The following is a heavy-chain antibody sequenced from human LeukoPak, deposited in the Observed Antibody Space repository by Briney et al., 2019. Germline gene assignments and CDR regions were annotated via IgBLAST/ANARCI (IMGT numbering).Heavy chain of an antibody. V-gene: IGHV3-23*01. Sequence: GGSLRLSCAASGFTFSSYSMNWVRQAPGKGLQWVSTISDSGGSTYYADSVKGRFTISRDNSKNTLYLQVNSLRAEDTAMYYCATQYFDFWGQGTLVTVSS. J-gene: IGHJ4*02. CDR3: ATQYFDF. CDR1: GFTFSSYS. CDR2: ISDSGGST.